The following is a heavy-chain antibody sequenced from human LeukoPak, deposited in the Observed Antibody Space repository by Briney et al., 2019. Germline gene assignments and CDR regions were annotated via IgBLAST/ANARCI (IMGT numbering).Heavy chain of an antibody. J-gene: IGHJ6*03. CDR1: GYTFTSDE. D-gene: IGHD3-22*01. CDR2: MNPKSGNT. Sequence: ASVKVSCKASGYTFTSDEINWVRQATGQGLEWMGWMNPKSGNTGYAQKFQGRVTITRNTSISTAYMELTSLSSEDTAVYYCARNVGHFHYDGSGYELYYYYLDVWGKGTTVTVSS. CDR3: ARNVGHFHYDGSGYELYYYYLDV. V-gene: IGHV1-8*03.